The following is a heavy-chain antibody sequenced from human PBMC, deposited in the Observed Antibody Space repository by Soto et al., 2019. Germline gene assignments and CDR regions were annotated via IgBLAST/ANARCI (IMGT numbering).Heavy chain of an antibody. CDR3: ARDFFDSSDYTTNWFDP. Sequence: PSETLSLTCTVSGGSISSGDYYWSWIRQPPGKGQEWIGYIYYSGSTNYNPSLKSRVTISVDTSKNQFSLKLTSVTAADAALYYCARDFFDSSDYTTNWFDPWGQGTLVTVSS. D-gene: IGHD3-22*01. V-gene: IGHV4-30-4*01. J-gene: IGHJ5*02. CDR1: GGSISSGDYY. CDR2: IYYSGST.